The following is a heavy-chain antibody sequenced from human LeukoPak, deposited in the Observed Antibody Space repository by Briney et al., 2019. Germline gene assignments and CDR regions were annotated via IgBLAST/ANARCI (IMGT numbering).Heavy chain of an antibody. CDR2: IRSYGSNK. D-gene: IGHD2-21*02. CDR1: GFTFSNYG. J-gene: IGHJ4*02. V-gene: IGHV3-30*02. Sequence: PGGSLRLSCAASGFTFSNYGMLWVRQAPGKGLEWVSFIRSYGSNKYYADSVKGRFTISRDNSKNTLYLQMNSLRVEDTAVYYCAKDRTELGDFVDYWGQGTLVSVSS. CDR3: AKDRTELGDFVDY.